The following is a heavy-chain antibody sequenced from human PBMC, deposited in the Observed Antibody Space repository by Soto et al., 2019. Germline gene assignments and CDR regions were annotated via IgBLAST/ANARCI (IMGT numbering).Heavy chain of an antibody. CDR3: ARLPKGSLVTA. CDR1: GFSFSDYS. CDR2: ISSSSDKT. D-gene: IGHD2-21*02. Sequence: LVESGGDLVYPGGSLRLSCVGSGFSFSDYSMNWVRQAPGKRMQWVSYISSSSDKTYYADSVKGRFTVSRDNAKNALFLQMNSLREDDTATYFCARLPKGSLVTAWGQGTRVTLSS. J-gene: IGHJ4*02. V-gene: IGHV3-48*02.